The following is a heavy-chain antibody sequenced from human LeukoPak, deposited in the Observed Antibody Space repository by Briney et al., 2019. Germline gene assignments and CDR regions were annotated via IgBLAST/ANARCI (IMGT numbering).Heavy chain of an antibody. J-gene: IGHJ4*02. CDR3: ATPHYYDSSGYYETYYFDY. D-gene: IGHD3-22*01. CDR1: GFTFSSYS. Sequence: GGSLRLSCVASGFTFSSYSMNWVRQAPGKGLEWVSSISSSSSYIYYSDSVKARFTISRDNAKNSLYLQMNSLRAEDTAVYYCATPHYYDSSGYYETYYFDYWGQGTLVTVSS. CDR2: ISSSSSYI. V-gene: IGHV3-21*01.